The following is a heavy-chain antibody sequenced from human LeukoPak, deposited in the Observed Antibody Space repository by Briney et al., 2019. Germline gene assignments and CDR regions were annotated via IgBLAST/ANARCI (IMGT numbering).Heavy chain of an antibody. J-gene: IGHJ5*02. D-gene: IGHD3-3*01. CDR2: IYYSGST. CDR1: GGSISSYY. Sequence: SETLSLTCTVSGGSISSYYWSWIRQPPGKGLEWIGYIYYSGSTNYNPSLKSRVTISVDTSKNQFSLKLSSVTAADTAVYYCARHPLLAYYDFWSGYHQNWFDPWGQGTLVTVSS. CDR3: ARHPLLAYYDFWSGYHQNWFDP. V-gene: IGHV4-59*08.